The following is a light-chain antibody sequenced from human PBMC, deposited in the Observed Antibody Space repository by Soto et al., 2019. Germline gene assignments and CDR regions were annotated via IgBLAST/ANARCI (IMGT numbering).Light chain of an antibody. CDR3: QQRSNWPPNYT. V-gene: IGKV3-11*01. J-gene: IGKJ2*01. CDR2: DAS. Sequence: EIVLTQSPATLSLSPGERATLSCRASQSVSSYLAWYQQKPGQAPRLLIYDASNRATGIPARFSGSGSGTDFTLTISSLEPEAFAVYYCQQRSNWPPNYTFGQGTKLEIK. CDR1: QSVSSY.